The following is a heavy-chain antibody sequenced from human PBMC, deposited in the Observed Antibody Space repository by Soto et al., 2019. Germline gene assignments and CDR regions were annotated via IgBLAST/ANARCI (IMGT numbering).Heavy chain of an antibody. J-gene: IGHJ6*03. CDR1: GCNVSSYW. D-gene: IGHD4-4*01. CDR2: TYPGDSDT. Sequence: GEGLKISCKGFGCNVSSYWIGRVRPIPGKSLEWMGITYPGDSDTRYSPSFQGQVTISADKSISTAYLQWSSLKASDTAMYYCARHIPVTTSYYYYYMDVWGKGTTVTVSS. CDR3: ARHIPVTTSYYYYYMDV. V-gene: IGHV5-51*01.